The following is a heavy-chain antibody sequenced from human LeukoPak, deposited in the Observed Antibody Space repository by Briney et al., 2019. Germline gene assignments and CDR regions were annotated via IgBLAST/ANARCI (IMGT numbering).Heavy chain of an antibody. CDR3: AEIRGRRMEDWFDP. J-gene: IGHJ5*02. V-gene: IGHV1-69*13. CDR2: YIPIFGTA. CDR1: AGTFSCYA. Sequence: ASVTVSFKASAGTFSCYAIGWVRQPPGQGLEWMGGYIPIFGTANYAQKFQGRVTSTADESTSTAYMMLSSLRSEDRAVYYCAEIRGRRMEDWFDPWGQGTLVTVSS. D-gene: IGHD1-1*01.